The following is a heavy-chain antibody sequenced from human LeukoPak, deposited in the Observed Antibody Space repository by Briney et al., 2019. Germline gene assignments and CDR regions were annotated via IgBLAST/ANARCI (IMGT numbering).Heavy chain of an antibody. V-gene: IGHV1-24*01. CDR2: FDPEDGET. J-gene: IGHJ4*02. CDR3: ATDQSSGYYYFDY. Sequence: GASVKFSCKVSGYTFTESSLPWVRQAPGKGLGWMGGFDPEDGETIYAQKFQGRVTMTEDTSTDTAYMELSSLRSEDTAVYYCATDQSSGYYYFDYWGQGTLVTVSS. CDR1: GYTFTESS. D-gene: IGHD3-22*01.